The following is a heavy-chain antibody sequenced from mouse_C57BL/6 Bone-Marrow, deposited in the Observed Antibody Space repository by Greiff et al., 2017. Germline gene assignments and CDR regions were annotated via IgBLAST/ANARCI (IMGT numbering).Heavy chain of an antibody. V-gene: IGHV5-6*01. CDR1: GFTFSSYG. Sequence: EVQGVESGGDLVKPGGSLKLSCAASGFTFSSYGMSWVRQTPDKRLEWVATISSGGSYTYYPDSVKGRFTISRDNAKNTLYLQMSSLKSEDTARYYCARHPLITTVVAEDAMDYWGQGTSVTVSS. J-gene: IGHJ4*01. CDR2: ISSGGSYT. CDR3: ARHPLITTVVAEDAMDY. D-gene: IGHD1-1*01.